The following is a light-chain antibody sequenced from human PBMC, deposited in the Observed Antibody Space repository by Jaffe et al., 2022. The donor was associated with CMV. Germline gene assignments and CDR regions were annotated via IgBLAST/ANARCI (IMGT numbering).Light chain of an antibody. J-gene: IGKJ1*01. CDR3: QQYDNWPPGT. V-gene: IGKV3-15*01. CDR1: QSINNK. Sequence: ETVMTQSPVTLSVSPGERVTLSCRARQSINNKLAWYQQKPGQSPRLLIYGVSTRASGVPARFSGSGSGTDFTLTITSLQSEDSAVYYCQQYDNWPPGTFGQGTKVEIK. CDR2: GVS.